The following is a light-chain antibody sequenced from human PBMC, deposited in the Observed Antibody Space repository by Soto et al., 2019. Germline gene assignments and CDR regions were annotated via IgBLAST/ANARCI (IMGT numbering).Light chain of an antibody. CDR1: SSNIGAGYD. CDR3: QSYDSSLSGVV. J-gene: IGLJ2*01. Sequence: HSVLTQPPAVAGATGQRVTISCTGSSSNIGAGYDVHWYQQLPGTAPKLLIYGNSNRPSGVPDRFSGSKSGTSASLAITGLQAEDEADYYCQSYDSSLSGVVFGGGTKVTVL. CDR2: GNS. V-gene: IGLV1-40*01.